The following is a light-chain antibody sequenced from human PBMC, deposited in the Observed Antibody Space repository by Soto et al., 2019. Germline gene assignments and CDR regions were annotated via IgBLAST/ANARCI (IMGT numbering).Light chain of an antibody. CDR1: QSVNDNH. V-gene: IGKV3-20*01. J-gene: IGKJ3*01. CDR3: KLYGGSPPRAI. Sequence: EVVLTQSPGTLSLSPGARATLSCRASQSVNDNHLAWYQKKGCQAPRLLIYGASTRATGVPERFSGSGFGPAYILIINTVQPEDFALYYFKLYGGSPPRAIFGPGTTVEI. CDR2: GAS.